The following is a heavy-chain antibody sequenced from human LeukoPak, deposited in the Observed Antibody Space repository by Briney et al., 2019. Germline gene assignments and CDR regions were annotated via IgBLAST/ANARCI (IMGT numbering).Heavy chain of an antibody. V-gene: IGHV4-61*02. CDR1: GGSISSGSYY. Sequence: SQTLSLTCTVSGGSISSGSYYWSWIRQPAGKGLEWIGSIYHSGSTYYNPSLKSRVTISVDTSKNQFSLKLSSVTAADTAVYYCAAGGKGYCSSTSCYYDWGQGTLVTVSS. D-gene: IGHD2-2*01. CDR3: AAGGKGYCSSTSCYYD. CDR2: IYHSGST. J-gene: IGHJ4*02.